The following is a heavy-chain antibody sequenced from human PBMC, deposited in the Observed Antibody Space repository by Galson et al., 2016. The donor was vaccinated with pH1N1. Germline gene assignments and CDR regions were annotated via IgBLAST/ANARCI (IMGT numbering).Heavy chain of an antibody. CDR1: GFTVSPND. D-gene: IGHD2-15*01. Sequence: SLRLSCAASGFTVSPNDMSWFRQAPGEGLEWVSVIYSGGNTYYTDSVKGRFTISRDSSKNTLYLQMNSPRPEDTAVYYCARGYPGFSYYGMDVWGQGTTVTVSS. CDR3: ARGYPGFSYYGMDV. V-gene: IGHV3-53*01. J-gene: IGHJ6*02. CDR2: IYSGGNT.